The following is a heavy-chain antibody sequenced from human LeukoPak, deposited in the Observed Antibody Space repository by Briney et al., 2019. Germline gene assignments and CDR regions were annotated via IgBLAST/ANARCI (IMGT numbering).Heavy chain of an antibody. Sequence: PSETLSLTCAVYGGSFSGYYWSWIRQPPGKGLEWIGEINHSGSTNYNPSLKSRVTISVDTSKNQFSPKLSSVTAADTAVYYCARGPGITIFGVVTKAFDYWGQGTLVTVSS. CDR1: GGSFSGYY. CDR3: ARGPGITIFGVVTKAFDY. V-gene: IGHV4-34*01. J-gene: IGHJ4*02. CDR2: INHSGST. D-gene: IGHD3-3*01.